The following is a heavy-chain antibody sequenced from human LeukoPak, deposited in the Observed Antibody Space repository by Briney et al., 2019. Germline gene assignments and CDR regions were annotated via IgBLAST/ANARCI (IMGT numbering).Heavy chain of an antibody. CDR3: ASGHDILTGYYLLLDY. CDR2: IYYGGST. V-gene: IGHV4-39*01. J-gene: IGHJ4*02. CDR1: GGSISSSDYY. D-gene: IGHD3-9*01. Sequence: SETLSLTCTVSGGSISSSDYYWGWIRQPPGKGLEWIGSIYYGGSTYYNPSLKSRVTISVDTSMNQFSLKLSFVTTADTAVYYCASGHDILTGYYLLLDYWGQGTLVTVSS.